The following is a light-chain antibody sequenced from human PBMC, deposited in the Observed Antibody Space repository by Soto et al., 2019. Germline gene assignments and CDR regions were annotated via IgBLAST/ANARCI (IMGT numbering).Light chain of an antibody. Sequence: DIQMTQSPSSLSASVGDRVTITCRASQGISIYLAWYQQKPGKVLKLLIYAASTLQSGVPSRFSGSGSGADFTLTISSLQPEDVATYYCQKYNSGPVTFGQGTKVEIK. J-gene: IGKJ1*01. CDR2: AAS. CDR1: QGISIY. CDR3: QKYNSGPVT. V-gene: IGKV1-27*01.